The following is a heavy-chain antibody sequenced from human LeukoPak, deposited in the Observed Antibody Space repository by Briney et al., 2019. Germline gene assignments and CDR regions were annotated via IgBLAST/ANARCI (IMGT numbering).Heavy chain of an antibody. J-gene: IGHJ4*02. V-gene: IGHV1-69*04. Sequence: ASVKVSCKASGGTFSSYAISWVRQAPGQGLEWVGRIIPILGIANYAQKFQGRVTITADKSTSTAYMELSSLRSEDTAVYYCARIHAYGDSLDYWGQGTLVTVSS. CDR3: ARIHAYGDSLDY. CDR2: IIPILGIA. CDR1: GGTFSSYA. D-gene: IGHD4-17*01.